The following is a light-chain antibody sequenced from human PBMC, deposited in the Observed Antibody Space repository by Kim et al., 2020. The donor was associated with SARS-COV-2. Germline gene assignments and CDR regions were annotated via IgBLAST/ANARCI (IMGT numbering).Light chain of an antibody. Sequence: AIQLTQSPSFLSASVGDRITITCRSSQGISESLAWFQQRPGKPPRLLIYAVSTLESGVPSRFSGSGSGTDFTLTISGLQPEDCATYYCQQFNNFPLTFGGGTKVDIK. V-gene: IGKV1D-13*01. CDR2: AVS. J-gene: IGKJ4*01. CDR3: QQFNNFPLT. CDR1: QGISES.